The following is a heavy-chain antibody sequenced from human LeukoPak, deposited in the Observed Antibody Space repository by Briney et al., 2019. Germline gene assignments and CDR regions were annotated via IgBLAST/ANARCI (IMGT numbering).Heavy chain of an antibody. CDR3: ARVNQLLYSYYYYYMDV. J-gene: IGHJ6*03. V-gene: IGHV1-69*05. CDR2: IIPIFGTA. CDR1: GGTFSSYA. D-gene: IGHD2-2*01. Sequence: ASVKVSCKASGGTFSSYAISWVRQAPGQGLEWMGGIIPIFGTANYAQKFQGRVTITTDESTSTAYMELSSLRSEDTAVYYCARVNQLLYSYYYYYMDVWGKGTTLTVSS.